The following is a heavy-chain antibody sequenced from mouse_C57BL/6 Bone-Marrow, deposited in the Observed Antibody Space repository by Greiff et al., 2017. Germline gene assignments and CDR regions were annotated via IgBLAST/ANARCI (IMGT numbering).Heavy chain of an antibody. J-gene: IGHJ3*01. D-gene: IGHD1-1*01. Sequence: EVKLMESGGGLVQPGGSLKLSCAASGFTFSDYYMYWVRQTPEKRLEWVAYISNGGGSTYYPDTVKGRFTISRDNAKNTLYLQMSRLKSEDTAMYYCARHAMGYYGSSSWFAYWGQGTLVTVSA. CDR2: ISNGGGST. CDR3: ARHAMGYYGSSSWFAY. CDR1: GFTFSDYY. V-gene: IGHV5-12*01.